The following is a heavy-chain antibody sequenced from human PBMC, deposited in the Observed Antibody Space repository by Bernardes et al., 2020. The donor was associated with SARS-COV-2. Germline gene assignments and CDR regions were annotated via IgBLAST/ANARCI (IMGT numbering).Heavy chain of an antibody. D-gene: IGHD2-21*01. J-gene: IGHJ4*02. CDR1: GFTFSTYA. CDR3: VKDWRSSACDADCLWD. CDR2: ITGGGGIT. V-gene: IGHV3-23*01. Sequence: GRSLRLSCAASGFTFSTYAISWVRQAPGKGLEWVSTITGGGGITHYADFVRGRFAVSRDNRKNSLYLQMNSLRAEDSAIFYCVKDWRSSACDADCLWDWGQGTMVTVSS.